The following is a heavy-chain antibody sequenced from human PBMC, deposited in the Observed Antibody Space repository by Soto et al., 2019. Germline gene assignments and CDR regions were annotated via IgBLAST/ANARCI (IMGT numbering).Heavy chain of an antibody. CDR3: ARGRGYTYGPGVDDPYYYYYGMDV. V-gene: IGHV4-4*02. D-gene: IGHD3-10*02. J-gene: IGHJ6*02. Sequence: QVQLQESGPGLVKPSGTLSLTCAVSGGSISSTHWWSWVRQPPGKGLEWIGEIYHSGSTNYNPSLKSRVTISVDKSKNQFSLKLSSVSAADTAVYYCARGRGYTYGPGVDDPYYYYYGMDVWGQGTTVTVSS. CDR1: GGSISSTHW. CDR2: IYHSGST.